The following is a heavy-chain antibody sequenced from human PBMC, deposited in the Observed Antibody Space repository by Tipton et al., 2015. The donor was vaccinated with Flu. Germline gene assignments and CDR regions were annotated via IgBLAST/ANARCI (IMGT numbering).Heavy chain of an antibody. CDR2: ICPDDSES. D-gene: IGHD3-22*01. CDR3: ARHGVAYYYDSSGRHFDI. Sequence: QLVQSGAEVKKPGESLKISCKGSGYRFTSYWIGWVRQMPGKGLEWMGIICPDDSESRYSPSFQGQVTMSADKSMSTAYLQWSSLKASDTAMYFCARHGVAYYYDSSGRHFDIWGQGTMVTVSS. CDR1: GYRFTSYW. V-gene: IGHV5-51*01. J-gene: IGHJ3*02.